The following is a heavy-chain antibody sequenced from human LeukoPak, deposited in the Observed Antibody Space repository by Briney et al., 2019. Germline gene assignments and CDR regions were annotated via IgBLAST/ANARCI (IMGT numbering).Heavy chain of an antibody. CDR2: ISSSSSYI. CDR1: GFTFSSYS. J-gene: IGHJ4*02. Sequence: GGSLRLSCAASGFTFSSYSMNRVRQAPGKGLEWVSSISSSSSYIYYADSVKGGFTISRDNAKNSLYLQMNSLRAEDTAVYYCAIRGYSYEGHWGQGTLVTVSS. D-gene: IGHD5-18*01. CDR3: AIRGYSYEGH. V-gene: IGHV3-21*01.